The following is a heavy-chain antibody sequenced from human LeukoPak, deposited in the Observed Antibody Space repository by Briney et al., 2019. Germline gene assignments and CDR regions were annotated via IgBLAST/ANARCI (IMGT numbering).Heavy chain of an antibody. CDR1: GFTFDDYG. V-gene: IGHV3-20*04. CDR3: ARDGSSGWYRSHYYMDV. D-gene: IGHD6-19*01. CDR2: INWNGGST. Sequence: GGSLRLSCAASGFTFDDYGMSWVRQAPGKGLEWVSGINWNGGSTGYADSVKGRFTISRDNAKNSLYLQMNSLRAEDTALYYCARDGSSGWYRSHYYMDVWGKGTTVTVSS. J-gene: IGHJ6*03.